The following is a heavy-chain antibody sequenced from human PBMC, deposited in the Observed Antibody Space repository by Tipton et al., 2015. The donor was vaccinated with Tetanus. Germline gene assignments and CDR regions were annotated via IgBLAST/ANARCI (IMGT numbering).Heavy chain of an antibody. J-gene: IGHJ4*02. D-gene: IGHD2/OR15-2a*01. CDR3: ARVSRRNFSVDC. CDR2: ISHSGTT. Sequence: TLSLTCTVSGGSISSDAHYWSWIRQAPGKGLEWLGYISHSGTTNYNPSLMSRVTLSLDTARGQFSLKLTSVTAADAAVYFCARVSRRNFSVDCWGPGAQVTVSS. V-gene: IGHV4-30-4*01. CDR1: GGSISSDAHY.